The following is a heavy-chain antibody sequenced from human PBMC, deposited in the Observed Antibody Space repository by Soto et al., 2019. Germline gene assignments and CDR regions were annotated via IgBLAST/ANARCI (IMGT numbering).Heavy chain of an antibody. CDR3: ARDDVLCDGGRCYGVPLDV. CDR2: IKQDGSEK. D-gene: IGHD2-15*01. V-gene: IGHV3-7*01. Sequence: GGSLRLSCAASGFTFSSYWMDWVRQAPGKGLEWVANIKQDGSEKHYVDSVKGRFTISRDNARNSLYLQMNSLRAEDTAVYYCARDDVLCDGGRCYGVPLDVWGKGTTVTVSS. J-gene: IGHJ6*04. CDR1: GFTFSSYW.